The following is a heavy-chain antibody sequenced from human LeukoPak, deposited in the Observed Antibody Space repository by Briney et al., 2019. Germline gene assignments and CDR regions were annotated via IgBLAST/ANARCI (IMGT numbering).Heavy chain of an antibody. CDR1: GFSLSSHS. V-gene: IGHV3-21*01. CDR2: IGSSTGYT. CDR3: GALGQQLIP. Sequence: PGGSLRLSCAVSGFSLSSHSMNWVRQAPGKGLEWVSSIGSSTGYTYYGDSVKGRFTISRDIAKNSLYLQMNSLRAEDTAVYYCGALGQQLIPWGQGTLVTVSS. D-gene: IGHD6-13*01. J-gene: IGHJ4*02.